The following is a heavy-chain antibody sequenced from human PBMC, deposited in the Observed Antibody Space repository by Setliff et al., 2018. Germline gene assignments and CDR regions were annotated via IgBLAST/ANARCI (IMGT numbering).Heavy chain of an antibody. Sequence: GASVKVSCKASGYSFSDFYMHWVRQAPGKGLEAMGRVDPRDDFTIYAEKFKGRVTITADTSTDTSYMEVSSLRFADTAVYYCAIDYGPTGTPYHWGQGTLVTVSS. CDR1: GYSFSDFY. J-gene: IGHJ4*02. CDR3: AIDYGPTGTPYH. V-gene: IGHV1-69-2*01. D-gene: IGHD1-1*01. CDR2: VDPRDDFT.